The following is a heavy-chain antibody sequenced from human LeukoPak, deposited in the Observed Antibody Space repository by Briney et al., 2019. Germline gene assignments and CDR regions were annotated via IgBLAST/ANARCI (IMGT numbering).Heavy chain of an antibody. V-gene: IGHV4-4*07. CDR3: ARELTPYGSGYYFDY. CDR2: IYTSGST. J-gene: IGHJ4*02. CDR1: GGSISSYY. D-gene: IGHD3-10*01. Sequence: SETLSLTCTVSGGSISSYYWSWIRQPDGKGLEWIGRIYTSGSTNYNPSLKSRVTMSVDTSKNQFSLKLSSVTAADTAVYYCARELTPYGSGYYFDYWGQGTLVTVSS.